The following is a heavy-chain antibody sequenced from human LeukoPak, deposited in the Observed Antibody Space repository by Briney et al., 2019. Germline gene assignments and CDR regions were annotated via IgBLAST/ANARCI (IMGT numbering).Heavy chain of an antibody. CDR1: GGSISSYY. V-gene: IGHV4-59*01. Sequence: SETLSLTCTVSGGSISSYYWSWLRQPPGKGLEWIGYIYYSGSTNYNPSLKSRVTISVDTSKNQFSLKLSSVTAADTAVYYCARAVEGAFDIWGQGTMVTVSS. CDR3: ARAVEGAFDI. CDR2: IYYSGST. J-gene: IGHJ3*02.